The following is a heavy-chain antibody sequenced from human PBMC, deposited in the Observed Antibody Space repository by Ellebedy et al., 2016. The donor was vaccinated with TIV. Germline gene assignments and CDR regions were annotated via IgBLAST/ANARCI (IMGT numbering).Heavy chain of an antibody. CDR2: INTGNGNT. CDR1: GHVFTTYG. J-gene: IGHJ6*02. CDR3: ATREWQDPMDV. V-gene: IGHV1-3*04. Sequence: ASVKVSXXASGHVFTTYGIHWVRQAPGQGPEWMGWINTGNGNTKYSQKFQGRITITRDTSATTAYMELSGLMSEDTAVYYCATREWQDPMDVWGQGTTVTVSS. D-gene: IGHD3-3*01.